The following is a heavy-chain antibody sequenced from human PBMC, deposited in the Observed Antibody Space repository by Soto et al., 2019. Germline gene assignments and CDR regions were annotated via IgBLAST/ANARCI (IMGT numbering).Heavy chain of an antibody. CDR3: AKVLFGFTYGKFDY. CDR1: GFTFYNFA. J-gene: IGHJ4*02. Sequence: PXGFLRVSCAASGFTFYNFAMSWVRQAPGKGLEWVSGISDSGHSTYYADSARGRFTISRDNSTNTLYLQMNSLRAEDTAVYYCAKVLFGFTYGKFDYWGQGTLVTVSS. V-gene: IGHV3-23*01. D-gene: IGHD5-18*01. CDR2: ISDSGHST.